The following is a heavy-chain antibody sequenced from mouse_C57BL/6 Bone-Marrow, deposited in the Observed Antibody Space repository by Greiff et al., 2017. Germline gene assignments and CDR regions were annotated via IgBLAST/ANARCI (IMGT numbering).Heavy chain of an antibody. CDR3: ARSSSCHYYAMHY. Sequence: QVQLQQPGAELVKPGASVKLSCKASGYTFTSYWMHWVKQRPGQGLEWIGMIHPNSGSTNYNEKFKSKATLTVDKSSSTAYMQLSSLTSEDSAVXYCARSSSCHYYAMHYWGQGTSVTVSS. CDR2: IHPNSGST. J-gene: IGHJ4*01. D-gene: IGHD1-1*01. CDR1: GYTFTSYW. V-gene: IGHV1-64*01.